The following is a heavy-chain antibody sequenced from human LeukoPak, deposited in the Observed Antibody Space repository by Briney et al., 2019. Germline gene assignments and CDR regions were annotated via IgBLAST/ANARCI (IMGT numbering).Heavy chain of an antibody. CDR2: ISYDGSNK. CDR3: ARSDEYSSSPDFEY. D-gene: IGHD6-6*01. Sequence: GGSLRLSCAASGFTYSSYAMHWVRQAPGKGLEWVAVISYDGSNKYYADSVKGRFTISRDNSKNTLYLQMNSLRAEDTAVYYCARSDEYSSSPDFEYWGQGTLVTVSS. J-gene: IGHJ4*02. V-gene: IGHV3-30-3*01. CDR1: GFTYSSYA.